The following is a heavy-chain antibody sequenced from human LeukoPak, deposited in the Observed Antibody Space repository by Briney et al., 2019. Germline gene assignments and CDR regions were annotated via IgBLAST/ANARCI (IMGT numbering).Heavy chain of an antibody. CDR1: GFTFSSYT. V-gene: IGHV3-74*01. J-gene: IGHJ4*02. Sequence: GGSLRLSCAASGFTFSSYTMSWVRQAPGKGLVWVSRINSDGTSTSYADSVKGRFTISRDDAKNTLYLQMNSLRVKDTAVYYCARTLYSYGHFDYWGQGTLATVSS. CDR2: INSDGTST. CDR3: ARTLYSYGHFDY. D-gene: IGHD5-18*01.